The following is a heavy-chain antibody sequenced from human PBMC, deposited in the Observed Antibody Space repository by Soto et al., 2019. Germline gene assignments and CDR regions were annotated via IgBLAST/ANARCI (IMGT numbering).Heavy chain of an antibody. CDR3: AWRKYFNYGMDV. Sequence: SETLSLTCTVSRGSVSSGSYSWNWIRQPPGKGLEWIGYFYSSGYTKYNPSLKSRVTISVDTSKNQFSLKLSSVTAADTAVYYCAWRKYFNYGMDVWGQGTTVTVSS. CDR1: RGSVSSGSYS. V-gene: IGHV4-61*01. CDR2: FYSSGYT. J-gene: IGHJ6*02.